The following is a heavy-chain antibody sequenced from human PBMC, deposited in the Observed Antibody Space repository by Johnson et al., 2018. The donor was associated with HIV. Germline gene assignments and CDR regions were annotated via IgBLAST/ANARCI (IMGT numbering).Heavy chain of an antibody. D-gene: IGHD6-13*01. CDR3: AKDLGGAHSSPRAFDI. J-gene: IGHJ3*02. CDR1: GFKFSDYH. Sequence: VPLVESGGGLVKPGGSLRLSCAASGFKFSDYHMSWIRQAPGKGLEWVSYISSGGRTIYYADSVKGRFTISRDNAKNSLYLQMNSLRAEDTAVYYCAKDLGGAHSSPRAFDIWGQGTMVTVSS. CDR2: ISSGGRTI. V-gene: IGHV3-11*04.